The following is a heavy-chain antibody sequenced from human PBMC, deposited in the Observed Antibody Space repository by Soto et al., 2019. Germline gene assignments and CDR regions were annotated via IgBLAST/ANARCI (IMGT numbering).Heavy chain of an antibody. CDR1: GGTFRNLA. J-gene: IGHJ3*01. CDR2: FIPIIGGG. Sequence: QVQLVQSGAEVKKPGSSVKVSCKASGGTFRNLAINWVRQAPGQGLEWMGGFIPIIGGGINAQKFQGRVTITSDESTSTPYMERTTLKPEDTSMYFCGRGSGPHSNAFVFGAQGKMVPVSS. D-gene: IGHD1-26*01. V-gene: IGHV1-69*01. CDR3: GRGSGPHSNAFVF.